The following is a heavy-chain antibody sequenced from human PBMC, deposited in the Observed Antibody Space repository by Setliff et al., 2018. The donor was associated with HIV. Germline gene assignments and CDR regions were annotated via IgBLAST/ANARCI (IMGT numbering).Heavy chain of an antibody. Sequence: SVKVSCKASGVTFSSYAINWVRQAPGQGLEWMGRIIPIFGTTNYAQKFQGRVTITADKSTSTAYMEMSSLRSEDTAIYYCARDRSEAVAGRDAFDICGQGTMVTVSS. CDR2: IIPIFGTT. J-gene: IGHJ3*02. CDR1: GVTFSSYA. V-gene: IGHV1-69*06. D-gene: IGHD6-19*01. CDR3: ARDRSEAVAGRDAFDI.